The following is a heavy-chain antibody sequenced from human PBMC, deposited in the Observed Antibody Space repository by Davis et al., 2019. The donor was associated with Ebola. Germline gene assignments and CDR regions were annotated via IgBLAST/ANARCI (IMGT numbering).Heavy chain of an antibody. J-gene: IGHJ4*02. V-gene: IGHV4-59*01. CDR2: IYYSGST. Sequence: SETLSPTCTVSGGSISSYYWSWIRQPPGKGLEWIGYIYYSGSTNYNPSLKSRVTISVDTSKNQFSLKLSSVTAADTAVYYCARVDINSSGGALDYWGQGTLVTVSS. D-gene: IGHD6-19*01. CDR3: ARVDINSSGGALDY. CDR1: GGSISSYY.